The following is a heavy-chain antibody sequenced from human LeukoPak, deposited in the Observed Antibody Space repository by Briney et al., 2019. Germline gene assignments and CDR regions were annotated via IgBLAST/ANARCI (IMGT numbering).Heavy chain of an antibody. CDR2: TLYDGSST. J-gene: IGHJ4*02. Sequence: GRSLRLSRAASGFTFNIYPMHWVRQAPGEGPEWVAVTLYDGSSTDYADSVKGRFTMSRDNAKNTLYLQMNSLRPEDTGIYYCARGNVAVARNLIDFWGQGTLVTVSS. D-gene: IGHD6-19*01. CDR3: ARGNVAVARNLIDF. CDR1: GFTFNIYP. V-gene: IGHV3-30*04.